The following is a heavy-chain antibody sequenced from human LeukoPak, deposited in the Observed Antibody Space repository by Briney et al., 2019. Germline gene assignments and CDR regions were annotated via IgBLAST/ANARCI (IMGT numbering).Heavy chain of an antibody. J-gene: IGHJ2*01. CDR3: ARDSGIHLLLRWFFDL. D-gene: IGHD5-18*01. Sequence: PGGPLRLSCTASGFKFADVPMHWVRQAPGKGLEWVAVIWYDGTNEYYADSVKGRFTISRDDSKNTLYLQMNYLRAEDTAVYYCARDSGIHLLLRWFFDLWGRGTLVTVSS. CDR2: IWYDGTNE. CDR1: GFKFADVP. V-gene: IGHV3-33*08.